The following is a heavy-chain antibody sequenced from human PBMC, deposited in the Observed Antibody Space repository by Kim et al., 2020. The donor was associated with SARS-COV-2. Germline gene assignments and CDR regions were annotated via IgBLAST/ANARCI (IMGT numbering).Heavy chain of an antibody. Sequence: GGSLRLSCAASGFTFSSYWMSWVRQAPGKGLEWVANIKQDGSEKYYVDSVKGRFTISRDTAKNSLYLQMNSLRAEDTAVYFCARDSYYYDSSGSFDYWGQGTLVTVSS. CDR2: IKQDGSEK. V-gene: IGHV3-7*01. CDR3: ARDSYYYDSSGSFDY. J-gene: IGHJ4*02. D-gene: IGHD3-22*01. CDR1: GFTFSSYW.